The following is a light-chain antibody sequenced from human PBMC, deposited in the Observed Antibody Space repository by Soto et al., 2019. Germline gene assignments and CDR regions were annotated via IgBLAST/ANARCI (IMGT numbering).Light chain of an antibody. Sequence: EIVLTQSPATLSLSAGERAALSCGASQSVNNNFLAWYQQIPGQAPRLLIYGASSRASGIPARFSGSGSGTDFTLTISRLEPEDFAVYYCQLYGDSPYTFGQGTKLQIK. V-gene: IGKV3-20*01. J-gene: IGKJ2*01. CDR2: GAS. CDR1: QSVNNNF. CDR3: QLYGDSPYT.